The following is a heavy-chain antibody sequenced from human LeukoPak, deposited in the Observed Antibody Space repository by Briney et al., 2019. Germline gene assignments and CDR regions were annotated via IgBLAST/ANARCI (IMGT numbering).Heavy chain of an antibody. CDR1: GYTFTGHY. D-gene: IGHD2-8*01. CDR3: ARDWAYCTNGVCTKNAFDI. Sequence: GASVKVSCKASGYTFTGHYMHWVRQAPGQGLEWMGWINPNSGVTWYAQKFQGRVTMTRDTSINTAYMELSRLTSDDTAVYSCARDWAYCTNGVCTKNAFDIWGQGTMVTVSS. V-gene: IGHV1-2*02. CDR2: INPNSGVT. J-gene: IGHJ3*02.